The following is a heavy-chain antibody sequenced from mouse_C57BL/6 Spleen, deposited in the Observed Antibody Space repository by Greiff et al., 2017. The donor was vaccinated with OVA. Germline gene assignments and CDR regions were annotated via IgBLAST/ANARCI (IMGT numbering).Heavy chain of an antibody. Sequence: EVKVVESGGGLVQPKGSLKLSCAASGFSFNTYAMNWVRQAPGKGLEWVARIRSKSNNYATYYADSVKDRFTISRDDSESMLYLQMNNLKTEDTAMYYCVRGYYGGYYYAMDYWGQGTSVTVSS. CDR3: VRGYYGGYYYAMDY. J-gene: IGHJ4*01. CDR2: IRSKSNNYAT. D-gene: IGHD1-1*01. CDR1: GFSFNTYA. V-gene: IGHV10-1*01.